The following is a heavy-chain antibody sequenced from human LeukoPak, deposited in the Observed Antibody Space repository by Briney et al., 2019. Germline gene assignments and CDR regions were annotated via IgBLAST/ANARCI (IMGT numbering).Heavy chain of an antibody. V-gene: IGHV4-59*01. CDR3: ARDKQPGDY. CDR2: IYYSGST. J-gene: IGHJ4*02. Sequence: SETLSLTCTVSGGSISSYYWSWIRQPPGKGLEWIGYIYYSGSTNYNPSLKSRVTISVDTSKNQFSLKLSSVTAADTAVYYCARDKQPGDYWGQGTLVTVSS. D-gene: IGHD5-18*01. CDR1: GGSISSYY.